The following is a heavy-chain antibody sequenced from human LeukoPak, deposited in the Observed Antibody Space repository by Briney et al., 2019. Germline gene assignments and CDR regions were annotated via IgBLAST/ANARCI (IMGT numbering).Heavy chain of an antibody. CDR3: AREGGVNYYDLDYFDY. V-gene: IGHV3-48*03. D-gene: IGHD3-22*01. CDR2: ISSSGGTI. CDR1: GFTFSTYE. J-gene: IGHJ4*02. Sequence: GGSLRLSCVGSGFTFSTYEITWVRQAPGKGLEWVSYISSSGGTIYYADSVKGRFTISRDNAKNSLYLQMNSLRAEDTAVYYCAREGGVNYYDLDYFDYWGQGTLITVSS.